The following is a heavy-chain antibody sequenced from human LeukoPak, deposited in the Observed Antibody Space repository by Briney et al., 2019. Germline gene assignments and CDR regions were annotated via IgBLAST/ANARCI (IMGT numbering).Heavy chain of an antibody. CDR3: AKDSGCSSTSCYLGYFDC. CDR2: ISYDGSNK. J-gene: IGHJ4*02. V-gene: IGHV3-30*18. CDR1: GFTFSSYG. Sequence: GGSLRLSCAASGFTFSSYGMHWVRQAPGKGLEWVAVISYDGSNKYYADSVKGRFTISRDNSKNTLYLQMNSLRAEDTAVYYCAKDSGCSSTSCYLGYFDCWGQGTLVTVSS. D-gene: IGHD2-2*01.